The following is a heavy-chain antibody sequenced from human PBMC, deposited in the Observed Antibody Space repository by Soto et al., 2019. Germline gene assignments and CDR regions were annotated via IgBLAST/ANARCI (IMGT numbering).Heavy chain of an antibody. V-gene: IGHV4-59*08. D-gene: IGHD1-26*01. Sequence: QVQLQESGPGLVKPSETLSLTCTVSGGSISSYYWSWIRQPPGKGLEWIGYMYYSGSTNYNPSLNSRVAISVGTSKNQSTLNLSSVTAADTAVYYCARSPEGGSCMKLDWGQGTLVTVSS. CDR3: ARSPEGGSCMKLD. CDR1: GGSISSYY. J-gene: IGHJ4*02. CDR2: MYYSGST.